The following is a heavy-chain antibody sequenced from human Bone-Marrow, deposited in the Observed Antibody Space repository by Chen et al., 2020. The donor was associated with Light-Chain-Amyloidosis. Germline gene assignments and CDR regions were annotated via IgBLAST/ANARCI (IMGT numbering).Heavy chain of an antibody. Sequence: VQLVESGGGLVQPGGSLRLSCVASGFHFGNNPMTWVRYIPRKGVELVSVISGSGSYTSYADYVKRRSTITRNNPKNTLYLHMTSLRGEDAAIYFCARIDGYDVYYYYYIDVWGEGTTGNVSS. CDR3: ARIDGYDVYYYYYIDV. CDR1: GFHFGNNP. J-gene: IGHJ6*03. CDR2: ISGSGSYT. D-gene: IGHD5-12*01. V-gene: IGHV3-23*04.